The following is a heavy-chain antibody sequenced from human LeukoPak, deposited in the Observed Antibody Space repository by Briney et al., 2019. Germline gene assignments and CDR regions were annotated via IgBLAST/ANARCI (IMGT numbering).Heavy chain of an antibody. J-gene: IGHJ4*02. CDR3: ARGGNWDFDY. CDR1: GGSFSSSYYF. CDR2: VYFGGST. V-gene: IGHV4-39*02. D-gene: IGHD7-27*01. Sequence: SETLSLTCAVSGGSFSSSYYFWGWIRQPPGKGLEWVGSVYFGGSTYYNPSLKSRVTISVDTSKNHFSLKLSSVTAADTAVYYCARGGNWDFDYWGQGVLVIVSS.